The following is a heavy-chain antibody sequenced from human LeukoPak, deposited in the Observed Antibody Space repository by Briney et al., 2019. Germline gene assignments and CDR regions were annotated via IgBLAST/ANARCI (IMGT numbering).Heavy chain of an antibody. V-gene: IGHV3-66*02. Sequence: GGSLRLSCAASGFTVSSNYMSWVRQAPGKGLEWVSVIYSGGSTYYADSVKGRFTISRDNSKNTLYLQMNSLRAEDTAVYYCARERGERITIFGVVTGGYCGMDVWGQGTTVTVSS. CDR2: IYSGGST. CDR1: GFTVSSNY. D-gene: IGHD3-3*01. CDR3: ARERGERITIFGVVTGGYCGMDV. J-gene: IGHJ6*02.